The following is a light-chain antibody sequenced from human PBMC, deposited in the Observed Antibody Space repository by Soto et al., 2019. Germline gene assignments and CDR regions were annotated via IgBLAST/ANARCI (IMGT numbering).Light chain of an antibody. V-gene: IGLV7-43*01. Sequence: QAVVTQEPSLTLSPGGTVTLTFASNTGPVTSGYYPNWFQQKAGQAPRVLIYSTSNKHSWTPARFSGSLLGGKAALTLSGVQPEDEAEYYCLLFYGDAWVFGGGTKLTVL. CDR3: LLFYGDAWV. J-gene: IGLJ3*02. CDR2: STS. CDR1: TGPVTSGYY.